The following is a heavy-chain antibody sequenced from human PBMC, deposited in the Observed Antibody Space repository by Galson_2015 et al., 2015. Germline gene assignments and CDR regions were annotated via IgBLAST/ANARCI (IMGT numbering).Heavy chain of an antibody. CDR1: GFTFDDYA. V-gene: IGHV3-9*01. J-gene: IGHJ6*03. CDR3: AKAKDSYYDFSYMDV. Sequence: LRLSCAASGFTFDDYAMHWVRQAPGKGLEWVSGISWNSGSIGYADSVKGRFTISRDNAKNSLYLQMNSLRAEDTALYYCAKAKDSYYDFSYMDVWGKGTTVTVSS. D-gene: IGHD3-3*01. CDR2: ISWNSGSI.